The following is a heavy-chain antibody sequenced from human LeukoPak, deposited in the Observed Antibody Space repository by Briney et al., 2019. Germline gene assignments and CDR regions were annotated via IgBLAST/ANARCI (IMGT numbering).Heavy chain of an antibody. J-gene: IGHJ4*02. CDR3: ARLGTYSCAFDY. D-gene: IGHD1-1*01. CDR2: IYYSGST. Sequence: SETLSLTCTVSGGSISSYYWSWIRQPPGKGLEWIGYIYYSGSTNYNPSLKSRVTISVDTSKNQFSLKLSSVTAADTAVYYCARLGTYSCAFDYWGQGTLVTVSS. CDR1: GGSISSYY. V-gene: IGHV4-59*08.